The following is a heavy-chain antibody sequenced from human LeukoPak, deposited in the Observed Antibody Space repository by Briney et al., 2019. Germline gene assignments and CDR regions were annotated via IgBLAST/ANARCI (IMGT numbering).Heavy chain of an antibody. V-gene: IGHV3-23*01. J-gene: IGHJ4*02. CDR2: ISGSGGST. D-gene: IGHD3-3*01. CDR3: VLSYDFWSGYRN. CDR1: GFTFSSYA. Sequence: GRSLRLSCAASGFTFSSYAMSWVRQAPGKGLEWVSAISGSGGSTYYADSVKGRFTISRDNSKNTLYLQMNSLRAEDTAVYYCVLSYDFWSGYRNWGQGTLVTVSS.